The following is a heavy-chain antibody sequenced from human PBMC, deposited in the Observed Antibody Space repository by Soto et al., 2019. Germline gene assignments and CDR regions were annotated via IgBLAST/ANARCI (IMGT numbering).Heavy chain of an antibody. J-gene: IGHJ3*02. Sequence: SGGSLRLSCAASGFTFSSYAMSWVHQAPGQGLEWASAISGSGGSTYYADSVKGLFTISRDNSKNTLYLQMHSLRAEYTAVYYCARGVRFWEWLSLYDAFDIMRRLTRVT. CDR3: ARGVRFWEWLSLYDAFDI. V-gene: IGHV3-23*01. D-gene: IGHD3-3*01. CDR2: ISGSGGST. CDR1: GFTFSSYA.